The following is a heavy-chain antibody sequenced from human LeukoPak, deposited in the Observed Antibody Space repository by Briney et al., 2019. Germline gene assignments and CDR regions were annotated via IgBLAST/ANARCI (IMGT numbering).Heavy chain of an antibody. Sequence: PGGSLRLSCAASGFILSDYYMSWIRQAPGKGLEWVSYISSSSSYTKYADSVKGRFTISRDNAKNSLYLQMNSLRAEDTAMYYCATYYYGSGSYNALIAEYFQHWGQGTLVTVSS. V-gene: IGHV3-11*06. D-gene: IGHD3-10*01. CDR2: ISSSSSYT. J-gene: IGHJ1*01. CDR1: GFILSDYY. CDR3: ATYYYGSGSYNALIAEYFQH.